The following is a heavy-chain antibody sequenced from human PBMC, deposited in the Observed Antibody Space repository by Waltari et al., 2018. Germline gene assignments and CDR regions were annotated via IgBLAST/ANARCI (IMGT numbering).Heavy chain of an antibody. CDR1: GGSITTNRHY. Sequence: QLQLQESGPGLVKPSETLALTCSVSGGSITTNRHYWGWIRQAPGQGLEWIGTISYNGATYSSPSLRGRLTLSRDTAMNQLSLKLGSVTAADTAVYYCATYIGASVGTAAFDVWGQGTMVTVSS. CDR2: ISYNGAT. J-gene: IGHJ3*01. V-gene: IGHV4-39*01. CDR3: ATYIGASVGTAAFDV. D-gene: IGHD5-12*01.